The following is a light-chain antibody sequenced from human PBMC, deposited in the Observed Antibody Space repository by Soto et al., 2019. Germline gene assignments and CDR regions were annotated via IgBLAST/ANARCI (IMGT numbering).Light chain of an antibody. CDR2: DDS. CDR3: QVWESGRGV. J-gene: IGLJ1*01. Sequence: SYDLTQPPSVSVAPGQTARITCGGNNIGGKSVHWYQQKPGQAPVLVVYDDSDRPSGIPERFSGSNSVNTATLTISRVAAGDEADYYCQVWESGRGVFGNGTKVTVL. V-gene: IGLV3-21*02. CDR1: NIGGKS.